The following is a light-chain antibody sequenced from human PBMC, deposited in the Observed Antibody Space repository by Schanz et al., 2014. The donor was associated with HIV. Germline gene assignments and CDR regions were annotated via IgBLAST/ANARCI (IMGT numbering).Light chain of an antibody. CDR2: EGT. J-gene: IGLJ2*01. CDR1: SSDVGGNNL. V-gene: IGLV2-23*03. CDR3: SSYAGTTTFVV. Sequence: QSALPQPASVSGSPGQSITISCTGTSSDVGGNNLVSWYQHHPDKAPKLIIYEGTKRPSGVSDRFSGSKSGNTASLTISGLQAEDEADYYCSSYAGTTTFVVFGGGTKLTVL.